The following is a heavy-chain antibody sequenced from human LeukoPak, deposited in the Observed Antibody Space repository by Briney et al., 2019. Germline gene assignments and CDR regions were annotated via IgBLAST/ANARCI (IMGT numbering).Heavy chain of an antibody. Sequence: GGSLRLSCAASGFTFSSYEMNWVRQAPGKGLEWVSYISTSSSAIYYADSVKGRFTISRDNAKNSLYLQMNSLRAEDTAVYYCARDQRAYYFNYWGQGTLVTVSS. J-gene: IGHJ4*02. CDR2: ISTSSSAI. V-gene: IGHV3-48*01. CDR1: GFTFSSYE. CDR3: ARDQRAYYFNY.